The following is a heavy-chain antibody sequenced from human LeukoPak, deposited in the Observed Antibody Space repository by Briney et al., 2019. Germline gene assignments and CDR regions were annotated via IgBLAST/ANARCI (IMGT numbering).Heavy chain of an antibody. CDR3: ARDEVCGGDCYYFDY. J-gene: IGHJ4*02. D-gene: IGHD2-21*01. Sequence: GGSLRLSCAASGFTFSSYAMHWIRQAPGKGLEWVAVISYDGSNKYYADSVKGRFTISRDNSKNTLYLQMNSLRAEGTAVYYCARDEVCGGDCYYFDYWGQGTLVTVSS. CDR1: GFTFSSYA. CDR2: ISYDGSNK. V-gene: IGHV3-30-3*01.